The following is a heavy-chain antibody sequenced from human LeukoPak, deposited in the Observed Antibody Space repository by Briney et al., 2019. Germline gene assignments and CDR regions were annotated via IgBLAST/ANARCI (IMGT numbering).Heavy chain of an antibody. D-gene: IGHD2-2*01. CDR1: GGSISSGDYY. Sequence: SETLSLTCTVSGGSISSGDYYWSWIRQPPGKGLEWIGYIYTSGSTNYNPSLKSRVTMSVDTSKNQFSLKMSFVTAADTAVYYCASGCTSCPKDGFDYWGQGTLVTVSS. J-gene: IGHJ4*02. CDR2: IYTSGST. V-gene: IGHV4-61*08. CDR3: ASGCTSCPKDGFDY.